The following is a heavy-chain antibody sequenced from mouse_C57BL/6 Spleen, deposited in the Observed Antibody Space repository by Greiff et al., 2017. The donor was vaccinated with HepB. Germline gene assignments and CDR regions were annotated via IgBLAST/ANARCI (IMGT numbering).Heavy chain of an antibody. J-gene: IGHJ2*01. V-gene: IGHV5-17*01. Sequence: DVKLVESGGGLVKPGGSLKLSCAASGFTFSDYGMHWVRQAPEKGLEWVAYISSGSSTIYYADTVKGRFTISRDNAKNTLFLQMTSLRSEDTAMYYCARHGSSHTYYFDYWGQGTTLTVSS. CDR3: ARHGSSHTYYFDY. D-gene: IGHD1-1*01. CDR1: GFTFSDYG. CDR2: ISSGSSTI.